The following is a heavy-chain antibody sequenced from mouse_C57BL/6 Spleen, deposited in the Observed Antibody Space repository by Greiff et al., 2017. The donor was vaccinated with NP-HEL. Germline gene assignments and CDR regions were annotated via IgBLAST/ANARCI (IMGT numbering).Heavy chain of an antibody. Sequence: EVQLQQSGPELVKPGASVKISCKASGYTFTDYYMNWVKQSHGKSLEWIGDINPNNGGTSYNQKFKGKATLTVDKSSSTAYMELRSLTSEDSAVYYCARWAGKGYWGQGTTLTVSS. CDR1: GYTFTDYY. V-gene: IGHV1-26*01. CDR3: ARWAGKGY. J-gene: IGHJ2*01. CDR2: INPNNGGT. D-gene: IGHD3-3*01.